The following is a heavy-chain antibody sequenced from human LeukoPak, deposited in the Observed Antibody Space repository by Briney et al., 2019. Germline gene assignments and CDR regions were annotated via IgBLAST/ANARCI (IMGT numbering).Heavy chain of an antibody. V-gene: IGHV3-7*01. D-gene: IGHD4-17*01. J-gene: IGHJ4*02. CDR3: AGDPSYGALDH. CDR2: INQDGSQK. CDR1: RFTLSGSW. Sequence: GGSLRLSCSAFRFTLSGSWMSWVRQAPGKGLEWVANINQDGSQKNYVDSVKGRFTISRDNAKNSLYLQMDSPRADDTAVYYCAGDPSYGALDHWGQGTLVTVSS.